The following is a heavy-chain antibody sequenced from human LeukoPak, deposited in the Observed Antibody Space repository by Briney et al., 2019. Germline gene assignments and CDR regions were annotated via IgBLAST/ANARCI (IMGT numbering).Heavy chain of an antibody. CDR1: GFTFSSSS. CDR3: ARGAEFQGNYDY. D-gene: IGHD3-10*01. J-gene: IGHJ4*02. V-gene: IGHV3-21*01. Sequence: GGSLRLSCAAAGFTFSSSSMNWVRQAPGKGLEWVSSISGESKYIYYADSVTGRFTISRDNAKNSLYLQMSTLRAEDTAVYYCARGAEFQGNYDYWGQGTQVTVSS. CDR2: ISGESKYI.